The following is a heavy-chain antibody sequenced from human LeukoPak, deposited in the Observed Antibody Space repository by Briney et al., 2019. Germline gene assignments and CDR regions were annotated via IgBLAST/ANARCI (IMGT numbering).Heavy chain of an antibody. CDR2: MNPNSGNT. D-gene: IGHD5-18*01. CDR3: ARVNIQLWSALKTYYFDY. J-gene: IGHJ4*02. CDR1: GYTFTSYD. V-gene: IGHV1-8*01. Sequence: ASVKVSCKASGYTFTSYDINWVRQATGQGLEWMGWMNPNSGNTGYAQKFQGRVTMTRNTSISTAYMELSSLRSEDTAVYYCARVNIQLWSALKTYYFDYWGQGTLVTVSS.